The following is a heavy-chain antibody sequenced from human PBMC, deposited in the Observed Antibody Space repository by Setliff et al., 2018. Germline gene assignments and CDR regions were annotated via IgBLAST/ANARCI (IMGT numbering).Heavy chain of an antibody. Sequence: NPSETLSLTCTVSGGSISSGNYYWSWIRQPAGKGLEWIGHIQTSGTAYYNPSLKSRVTISVDTSKNQFSLQVTSLAATDTALYFCARHEFVGGYYGSVTYRHFDYWGQGILVTVSS. V-gene: IGHV4-61*09. CDR3: ARHEFVGGYYGSVTYRHFDY. J-gene: IGHJ4*02. CDR1: GGSISSGNYY. CDR2: IQTSGTA. D-gene: IGHD3-10*01.